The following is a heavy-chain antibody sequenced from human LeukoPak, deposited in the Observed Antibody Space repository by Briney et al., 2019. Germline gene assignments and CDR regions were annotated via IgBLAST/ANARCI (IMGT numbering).Heavy chain of an antibody. CDR3: AKGPYYNILTGYRKGGAFDV. CDR1: GFTFSNYG. Sequence: GGSLRLSCEASGFTFSNYGMHWVRQATGKGLEWVTFIRDDGSIKYYADSVKGRFTISRDSFKNTVYLQLNSMRAEDTAVYYCAKGPYYNILTGYRKGGAFDVWGRGTMVTVSS. J-gene: IGHJ3*01. V-gene: IGHV3-30*02. D-gene: IGHD3-9*01. CDR2: IRDDGSIK.